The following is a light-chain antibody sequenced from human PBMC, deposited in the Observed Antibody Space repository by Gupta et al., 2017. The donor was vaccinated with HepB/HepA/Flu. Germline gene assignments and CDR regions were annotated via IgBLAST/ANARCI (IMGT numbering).Light chain of an antibody. Sequence: QSPLASPAVVSASPLQSITISCTVAKSDLGTNNYVSWYQQHPDKAPKLIIYDVSYRPSGVSDRFSGSKSGNTASLTIFGLQAGDEADYYCFSYTTNITLGVVFGGGTRLTV. V-gene: IGLV2-14*03. CDR3: FSYTTNITLGVV. CDR1: KSDLGTNNY. CDR2: DVS. J-gene: IGLJ2*01.